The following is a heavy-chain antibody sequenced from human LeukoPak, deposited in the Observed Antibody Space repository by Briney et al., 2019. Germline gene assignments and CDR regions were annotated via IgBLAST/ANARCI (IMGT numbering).Heavy chain of an antibody. V-gene: IGHV3-43*01. CDR2: ISWDGGST. Sequence: GGSLRLSCAASGFTFDDYTMHWVRHAPGKGLEWVSLISWDGGSTYYADSVKGRFTISRDNSKNSLYLQMNSLRTEDTALYYCAKVGSAYYYYYYMDVWGKGTTVTISS. CDR1: GFTFDDYT. CDR3: AKVGSAYYYYYYMDV. J-gene: IGHJ6*03. D-gene: IGHD3-10*01.